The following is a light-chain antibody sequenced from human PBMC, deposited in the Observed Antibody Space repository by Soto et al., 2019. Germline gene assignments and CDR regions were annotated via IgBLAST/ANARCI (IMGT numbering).Light chain of an antibody. CDR1: QSASSSY. CDR3: QQYGSSHPLT. V-gene: IGKV3-20*01. Sequence: ILLPPSPSTPSFSREESTTRSWTAVQSASSSYLAWYQQKPGQAPRLLLYGASSRATGIPDRFSGSGSGTDFTLTISRLEPEDYAVYYCQQYGSSHPLTFGRGTKVDIK. J-gene: IGKJ4*01. CDR2: GAS.